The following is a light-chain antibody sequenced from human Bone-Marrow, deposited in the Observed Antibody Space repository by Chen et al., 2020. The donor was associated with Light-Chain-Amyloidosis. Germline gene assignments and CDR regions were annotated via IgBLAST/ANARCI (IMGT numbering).Light chain of an antibody. Sequence: QSALTQPASVSGSPGQSITISCTGTSSDVGAYNYVSWYQQHPGKVPKVMIYDVSNRPAGVSNRLSGSESGNTASPSISGLQADDEAHYYCSSYTSSSTLVFGGGTKLTVL. V-gene: IGLV2-14*03. CDR3: SSYTSSSTLV. J-gene: IGLJ2*01. CDR1: SSDVGAYNY. CDR2: DVS.